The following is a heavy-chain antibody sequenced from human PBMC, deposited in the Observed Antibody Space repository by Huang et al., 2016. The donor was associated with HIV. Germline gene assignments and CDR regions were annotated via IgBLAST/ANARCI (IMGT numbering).Heavy chain of an antibody. J-gene: IGHJ5*02. Sequence: QVQLHQWGAGLLKPSETLSLTCAVYGGSFSSYYWNWIRQSPGKGLEWIGQINHRGTTTYNPSLKSRVTMSGDTSKNQFSLKWNAVTAADTAVYYCAREIMISFGGPFDPWGQGTLVTVSS. CDR3: AREIMISFGGPFDP. CDR2: INHRGTT. CDR1: GGSFSSYY. V-gene: IGHV4-34*01. D-gene: IGHD3-16*01.